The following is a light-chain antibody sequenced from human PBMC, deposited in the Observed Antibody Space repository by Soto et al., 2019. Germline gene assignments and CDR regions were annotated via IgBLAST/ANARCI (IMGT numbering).Light chain of an antibody. CDR3: QQYDNLPPIVT. V-gene: IGKV1-33*01. CDR2: DAS. J-gene: IGKJ3*01. Sequence: DLQMTQSPSSLSASVGDRVTITCQASQDISNYLNWYQQKPGKAPKLLIYDASNLETGVPSRFSGSGSGTDFTFTISSLQPEDIATYYCQQYDNLPPIVTFGPGTKVDIK. CDR1: QDISNY.